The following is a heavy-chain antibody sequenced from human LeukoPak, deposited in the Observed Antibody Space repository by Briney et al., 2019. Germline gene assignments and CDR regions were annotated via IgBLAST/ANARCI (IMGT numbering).Heavy chain of an antibody. CDR2: ISSSSSYI. CDR1: GFTFSSYS. V-gene: IGHV3-21*03. CDR3: TTDGLGVVVVETDY. D-gene: IGHD2-15*01. Sequence: GGSLRLSCAASGFTFSSYSMNWVRQAPGKGLEWVSYISSSSSYIYYADSVKGRFTISRDNAKNSLYLQMNSLKTEDTAVYYYTTDGLGVVVVETDYWGQGTLVTVSS. J-gene: IGHJ4*02.